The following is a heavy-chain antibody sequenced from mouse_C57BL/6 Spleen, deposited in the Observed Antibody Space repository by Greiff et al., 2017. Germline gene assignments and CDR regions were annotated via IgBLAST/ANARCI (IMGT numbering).Heavy chain of an antibody. Sequence: VKLVESGPGLVQPSQSLSITCTVSGFSLTSYGVHWVRQSPGKGLEWLGVIWRGGSTDYNAAFMSRLSITKDNSKSQVFFKMNSLQADDTAKSYCARPYDGCLAWFAYWGQGTLVTVSA. CDR2: IWRGGST. J-gene: IGHJ3*01. D-gene: IGHD2-3*01. CDR1: GFSLTSYG. CDR3: ARPYDGCLAWFAY. V-gene: IGHV2-5*01.